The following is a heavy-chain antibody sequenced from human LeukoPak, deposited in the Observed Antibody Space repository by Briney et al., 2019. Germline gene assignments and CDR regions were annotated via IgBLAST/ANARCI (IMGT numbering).Heavy chain of an antibody. CDR1: GFTFSSYA. CDR3: AKVKYGSGSSPSY. J-gene: IGHJ4*02. Sequence: GGSLRLSFAASGFTFSSYAMSWVRQAPGKGLEWVSAISGSGGSTYYADSVKGRFTISRDNSKNTLYLQMNSLRAEDTAVYYCAKVKYGSGSSPSYWGQGTLVTVSS. V-gene: IGHV3-23*01. D-gene: IGHD3-10*01. CDR2: ISGSGGST.